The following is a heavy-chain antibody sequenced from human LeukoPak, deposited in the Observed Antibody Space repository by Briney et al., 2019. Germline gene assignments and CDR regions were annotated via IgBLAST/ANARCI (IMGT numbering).Heavy chain of an antibody. V-gene: IGHV4-59*01. J-gene: IGHJ4*02. D-gene: IGHD6-13*01. CDR2: IYYSGST. CDR1: GGSISSYY. CDR3: ARATPWDSSSWSYYYFDY. Sequence: PSETLSLTCTVSGGSISSYYWSWIRQPPGKGLEWIAYIYYSGSTNYNPSLKSRVTISVDTSKNQFSLKLSSVTAADTAVYYCARATPWDSSSWSYYYFDYWGQGTLVTVSS.